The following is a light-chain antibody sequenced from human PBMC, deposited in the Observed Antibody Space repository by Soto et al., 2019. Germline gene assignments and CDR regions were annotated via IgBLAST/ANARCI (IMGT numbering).Light chain of an antibody. CDR2: DTS. Sequence: EIVMTQSPATLSVSPGERATLSCRASQSVSSSYVAWYRHKPGLAPRLLIHDTSSRAIGIPDRLSGSKSGTNFTLTIRRMEPEDVGMYYCQQYGSSPITFGQGTRLEI. CDR1: QSVSSSY. J-gene: IGKJ5*01. CDR3: QQYGSSPIT. V-gene: IGKV3D-20*01.